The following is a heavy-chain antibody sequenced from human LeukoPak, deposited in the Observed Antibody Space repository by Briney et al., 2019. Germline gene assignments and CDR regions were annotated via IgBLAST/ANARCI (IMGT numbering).Heavy chain of an antibody. CDR3: AKDLYSSGWYAFFDY. Sequence: GGSLRLSCDASGFPFSSYGMSWVRQAPGKGLEWVSAISGSGGSTYYADSVKGRFTISRDNSKNTLYLQMNSLRAEDTAVYYCAKDLYSSGWYAFFDYWGQGTLVAVSS. CDR1: GFPFSSYG. CDR2: ISGSGGST. V-gene: IGHV3-23*01. D-gene: IGHD6-19*01. J-gene: IGHJ4*02.